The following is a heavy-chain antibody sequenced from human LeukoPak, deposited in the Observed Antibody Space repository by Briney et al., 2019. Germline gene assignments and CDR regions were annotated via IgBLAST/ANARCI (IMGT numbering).Heavy chain of an antibody. V-gene: IGHV4-59*06. CDR2: IYYSGST. D-gene: IGHD1-26*01. CDR1: GGSISSYY. J-gene: IGHJ3*02. CDR3: ARSEVGATVPFRAFDI. Sequence: VKPSETLSLTCTVSGGSISSYYWSWIRQHPGKGLEWIGYIYYSGSTYYNPSLKSRVTISVDTSKNQFSLKLSSVTAADTAVYYCARSEVGATVPFRAFDIWGQGTMVTVS.